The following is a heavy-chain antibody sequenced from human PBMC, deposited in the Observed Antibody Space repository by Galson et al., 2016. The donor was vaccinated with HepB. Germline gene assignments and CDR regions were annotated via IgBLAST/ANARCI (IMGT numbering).Heavy chain of an antibody. CDR3: TKGLPYGTTWVGAFDY. D-gene: IGHD3-10*01. CDR1: EFNFGGFA. J-gene: IGHJ4*02. Sequence: SLRLSCAASEFNFGGFAMHWVRQVPGKGLEWVSAITWNTNNIQYADSVRGRFTISRDNAKNSLYLQMNSLRPDDTAFYYCTKGLPYGTTWVGAFDYWGQGVLVTVSS. CDR2: ITWNTNNI. V-gene: IGHV3-9*01.